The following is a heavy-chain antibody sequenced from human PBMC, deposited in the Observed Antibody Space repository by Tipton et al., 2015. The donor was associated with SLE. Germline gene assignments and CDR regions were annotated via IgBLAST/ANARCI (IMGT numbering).Heavy chain of an antibody. V-gene: IGHV1-3*04. J-gene: IGHJ3*02. D-gene: IGHD3-10*01. CDR2: INTGNGDT. CDR1: GYSFTTYA. Sequence: QLVQSGAEVKKPGASVKISCKASGYSFTTYALHWVRQDPGQRLEWMGWINTGNGDTEYLEKFQDRVTITRDTSASTVHMELSSLRSEDTAVYYCTRGGPEAFDIWGQGTMVSVPS. CDR3: TRGGPEAFDI.